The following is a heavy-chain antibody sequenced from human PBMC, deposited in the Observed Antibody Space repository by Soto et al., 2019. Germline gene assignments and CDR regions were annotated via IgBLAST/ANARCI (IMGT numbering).Heavy chain of an antibody. Sequence: GGSLRLSCAASGFTFSSYGMHWVRQAPGKGLEWVAVISYDGSNKYYADSVKGRFTISRDNSKNTLYLQMNSLRAEDTAVYYCAKDIVLMVYAKGGGAFDIWGQGTMVTVSS. V-gene: IGHV3-30*18. J-gene: IGHJ3*02. D-gene: IGHD2-8*01. CDR2: ISYDGSNK. CDR3: AKDIVLMVYAKGGGAFDI. CDR1: GFTFSSYG.